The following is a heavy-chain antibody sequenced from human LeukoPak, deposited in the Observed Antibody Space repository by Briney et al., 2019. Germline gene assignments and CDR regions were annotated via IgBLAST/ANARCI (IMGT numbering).Heavy chain of an antibody. V-gene: IGHV4-30-4*08. Sequence: PSETLSLTCTVSGGSISSADYYWSWIRQPPGEGLEWIGYIDYSGSTYYNPSLKSRVTLSVDASKNQFSLKLRSVTAADTAVYYCARDRWDVSGYHSTFDYWGQGTLVTVSS. D-gene: IGHD3-22*01. CDR3: ARDRWDVSGYHSTFDY. CDR2: IDYSGST. CDR1: GGSISSADYY. J-gene: IGHJ4*02.